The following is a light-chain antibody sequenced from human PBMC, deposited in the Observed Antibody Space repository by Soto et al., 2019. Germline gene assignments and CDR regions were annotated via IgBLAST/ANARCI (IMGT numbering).Light chain of an antibody. J-gene: IGKJ5*01. CDR2: GAS. CDR3: QQYNNWPLT. CDR1: QTIGSN. Sequence: EIVLTQSPATLSVSPWERVTLSCRASQTIGSNLAWYQQKPGQAPRLLISGASTRATGVPARFSGSGSGTEFTLTITSLQSEDFAVYCCQQYNNWPLTFGPGTRLEIK. V-gene: IGKV3D-15*01.